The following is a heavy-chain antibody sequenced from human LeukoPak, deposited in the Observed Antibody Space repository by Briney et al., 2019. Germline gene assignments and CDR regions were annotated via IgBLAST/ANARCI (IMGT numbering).Heavy chain of an antibody. J-gene: IGHJ4*02. D-gene: IGHD2-15*01. Sequence: GESLKISCKGSGYSFTSYWIGWVREMPGKGLEWMGVIYPGDSDTRYSPSFQGQVTISADKSISTAYLQWSSLKASDTAMYYCATDGGYCSGGSCYELSPDYWGQGTLVTVSS. V-gene: IGHV5-51*01. CDR3: ATDGGYCSGGSCYELSPDY. CDR1: GYSFTSYW. CDR2: IYPGDSDT.